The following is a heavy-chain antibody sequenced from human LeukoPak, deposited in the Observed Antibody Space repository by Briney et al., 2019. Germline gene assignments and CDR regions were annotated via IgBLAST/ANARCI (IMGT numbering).Heavy chain of an antibody. Sequence: GGSLRLSCAASGFTFSGYWMHWVRQDPGKGLVWVSRINSDATGTGYADSVKGRFTISRDNAKNTLYLQMNSLRAEDTAVYYCAREIGAATYDWGQGTLVTVSS. J-gene: IGHJ4*02. D-gene: IGHD2-15*01. CDR3: AREIGAATYD. V-gene: IGHV3-74*01. CDR2: INSDATGT. CDR1: GFTFSGYW.